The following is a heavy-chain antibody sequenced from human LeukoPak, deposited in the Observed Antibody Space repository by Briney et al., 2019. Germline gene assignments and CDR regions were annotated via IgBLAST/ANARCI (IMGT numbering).Heavy chain of an antibody. Sequence: PGGSLRLSCVASGFTFSSYWINWVRRAPGKGLEWVGNKKQDRSEKYYVDSVKGRLTISRDNARNSMDLQMNSLRAEDTAVYYCARVMGDCTNGVCQIYYYYGMDVWGQGTTVTVSS. CDR1: GFTFSSYW. D-gene: IGHD2-8*01. J-gene: IGHJ6*02. CDR3: ARVMGDCTNGVCQIYYYYGMDV. V-gene: IGHV3-7*01. CDR2: KKQDRSEK.